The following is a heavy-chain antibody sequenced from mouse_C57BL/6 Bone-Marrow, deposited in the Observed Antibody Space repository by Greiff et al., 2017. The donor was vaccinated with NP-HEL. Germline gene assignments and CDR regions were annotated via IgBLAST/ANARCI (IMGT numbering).Heavy chain of an antibody. V-gene: IGHV1-81*01. Sequence: VKLQESGAELARPGASVKLSCKASGYTFTSYGISWVKQRTGQGLEWIGEIYPRSGNTYYNEKFKGKATLTADKSSSTAYMELRSLTSEDSAVYFCAREELRHGGDYWGQGTTLTVSS. J-gene: IGHJ2*01. CDR1: GYTFTSYG. CDR3: AREELRHGGDY. D-gene: IGHD2-4*01. CDR2: IYPRSGNT.